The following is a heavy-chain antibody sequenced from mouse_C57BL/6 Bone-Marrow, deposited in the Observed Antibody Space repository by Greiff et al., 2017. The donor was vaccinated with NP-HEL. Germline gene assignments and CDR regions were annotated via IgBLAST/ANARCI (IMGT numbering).Heavy chain of an antibody. J-gene: IGHJ2*01. Sequence: EVKLVESGGGLVKPGGSLKLSCAASGFTFSSYAMSWVRQTPEKRLEWVATISAGGSYTYYPDNLKGRFTISIDNDKNNLYLQMSHLKSEDTAMYYCARDTGTHDYWGQGTTLTVSS. CDR2: ISAGGSYT. CDR1: GFTFSSYA. D-gene: IGHD4-1*01. CDR3: ARDTGTHDY. V-gene: IGHV5-4*01.